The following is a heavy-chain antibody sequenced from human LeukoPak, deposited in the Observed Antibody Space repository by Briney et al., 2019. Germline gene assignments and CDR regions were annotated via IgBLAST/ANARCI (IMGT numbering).Heavy chain of an antibody. V-gene: IGHV1-2*02. CDR3: ARVPVGWRPAGTSLFDY. Sequence: GASVKVSCKASGYTFTGYYMHWVRQAPGQGLEWMGWINPNSGGTNYAQKFRGRVTMTRDTSISTAYMELSRLRSDDTAVYYCARVPVGWRPAGTSLFDYWGQGTLVTVSS. CDR1: GYTFTGYY. J-gene: IGHJ4*02. D-gene: IGHD6-13*01. CDR2: INPNSGGT.